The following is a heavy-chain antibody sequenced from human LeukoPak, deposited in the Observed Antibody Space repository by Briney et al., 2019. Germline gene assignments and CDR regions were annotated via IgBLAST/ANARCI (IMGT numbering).Heavy chain of an antibody. Sequence: GGSLRLSCAASGFIFSSYWMHWVRQAPGKGLEWVSYISSSSSYTNYADSVKGRFTISRDNAKNSLYLQMNSLRADDTAVYYCARSGSHDYWGQGTLVTVSS. CDR3: ARSGSHDY. J-gene: IGHJ4*02. V-gene: IGHV3-11*03. D-gene: IGHD1-26*01. CDR1: GFIFSSYW. CDR2: ISSSSSYT.